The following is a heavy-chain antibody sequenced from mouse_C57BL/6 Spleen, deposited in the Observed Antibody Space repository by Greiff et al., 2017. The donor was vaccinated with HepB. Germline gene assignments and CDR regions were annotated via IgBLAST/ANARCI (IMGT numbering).Heavy chain of an antibody. J-gene: IGHJ4*01. CDR1: GFTFSDYG. CDR2: ISSGSSTI. D-gene: IGHD1-1*01. V-gene: IGHV5-17*01. CDR3: ARTIDYYGSSPYAMDY. Sequence: EVQLVESGGGLVKPGGSLKLSCAASGFTFSDYGMHWVRQAPEKGLEWVAYISSGSSTIYYADTVKGRFTISRDNAKNTLFLQMTSLRSEDTAMYYFARTIDYYGSSPYAMDYWGQGTSVTVSS.